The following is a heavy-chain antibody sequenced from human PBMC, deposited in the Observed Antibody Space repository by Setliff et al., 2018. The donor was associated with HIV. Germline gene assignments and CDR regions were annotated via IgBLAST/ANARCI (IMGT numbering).Heavy chain of an antibody. V-gene: IGHV3-23*01. Sequence: GGSLRLSCAASGFTFSSYTMSWVRQTPGKGLEWVSGISGSGANTYHADSVKGRFTISRDNSKNTLYLQINSLRVEDTTVYFCAKDRVGYGAAYLDFWGRGTLVTVSS. CDR2: ISGSGANT. CDR1: GFTFSSYT. J-gene: IGHJ4*02. D-gene: IGHD4-17*01. CDR3: AKDRVGYGAAYLDF.